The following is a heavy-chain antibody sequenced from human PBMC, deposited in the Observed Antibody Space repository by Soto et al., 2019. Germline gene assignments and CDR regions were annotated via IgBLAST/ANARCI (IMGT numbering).Heavy chain of an antibody. CDR2: ISYDGSNK. CDR1: GFTFSSYG. CDR3: VKDGSSGWPYYYGMDV. D-gene: IGHD6-19*01. J-gene: IGHJ6*02. V-gene: IGHV3-30*18. Sequence: QVQLVESGGGVVQPGRSLRLSCAASGFTFSSYGMHWVRQAPGKGLKWVAVISYDGSNKYYADSVKGRFTISRDNSKNTLYLQMSSLRAEDTAVYYCVKDGSSGWPYYYGMDVWGQGTTVTVSS.